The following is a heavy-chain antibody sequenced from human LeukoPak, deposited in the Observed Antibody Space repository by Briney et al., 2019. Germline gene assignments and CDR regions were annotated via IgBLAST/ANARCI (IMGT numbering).Heavy chain of an antibody. Sequence: SETLSLTCTVSGDSIGTYYWSWVRQSPGKGLEWTGYIYVTGNRYNPYLQSRVTISVDTSRNQFFLKMSSVTAADTAVYYCARHIGGGIEDMDVWGKGTKVTVSS. CDR1: GDSIGTYY. V-gene: IGHV4-59*08. CDR2: IYVTGN. J-gene: IGHJ6*03. D-gene: IGHD3-16*02. CDR3: ARHIGGGIEDMDV.